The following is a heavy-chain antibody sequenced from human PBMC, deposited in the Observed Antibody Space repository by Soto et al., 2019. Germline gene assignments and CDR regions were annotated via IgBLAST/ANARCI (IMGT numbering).Heavy chain of an antibody. J-gene: IGHJ4*02. Sequence: QVHLVQSGAEVKKPGASVKVSCQASGYAFTTYGITWVRQAPGQGLEWMGWISAHNGNTNYAQKLQGRVTVTRETSPSTAYMELRSLRSDDTAVYYCARGRYGDYWGQGALVTVSS. CDR3: ARGRYGDY. CDR2: ISAHNGNT. V-gene: IGHV1-18*01. CDR1: GYAFTTYG. D-gene: IGHD1-1*01.